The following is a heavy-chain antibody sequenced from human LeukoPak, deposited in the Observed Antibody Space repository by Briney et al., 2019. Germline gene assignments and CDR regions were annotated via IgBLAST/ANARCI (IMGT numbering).Heavy chain of an antibody. Sequence: GASVKVSCKASGYTLRSYGISWVRQAPGQGLEWMGWISAYNGNTNSAQKIQGRVTMTTDTSTSTAYMELRSLRSDDTAVYYCARGPIIDIVIIPAADDYYYMDVWGKGTTVTVSS. CDR3: ARGPIIDIVIIPAADDYYYMDV. J-gene: IGHJ6*03. CDR2: ISAYNGNT. CDR1: GYTLRSYG. V-gene: IGHV1-18*01. D-gene: IGHD2-2*01.